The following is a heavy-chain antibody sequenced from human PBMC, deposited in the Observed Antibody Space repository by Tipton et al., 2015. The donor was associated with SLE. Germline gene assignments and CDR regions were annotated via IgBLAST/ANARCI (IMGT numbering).Heavy chain of an antibody. V-gene: IGHV4-34*01. CDR2: INHSGST. J-gene: IGHJ4*02. CDR1: EFTFSSYN. D-gene: IGHD6-19*01. Sequence: LRLSCAASEFTFSSYNMNWVRQAPGKGLEWIGEINHSGSTNYNPSLKSRVTISVDTSKNQFSLKLSSVTAADTAVYYCARGKGLIAVAGSGDYWGQGTLVTVSS. CDR3: ARGKGLIAVAGSGDY.